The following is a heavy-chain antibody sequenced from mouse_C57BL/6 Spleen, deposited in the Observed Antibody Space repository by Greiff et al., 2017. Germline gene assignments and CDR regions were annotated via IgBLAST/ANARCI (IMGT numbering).Heavy chain of an antibody. V-gene: IGHV3-6*01. J-gene: IGHJ1*03. CDR1: GYSITSGYY. Sequence: EVQLQQSGPGLVKPSQSLSLTCSVTGYSITSGYYWNWIRQFPGNKLEWMGYISYDGSNNYNPSLKNRISITRDTSKNQFFLKLNSVTTEDTATYYCARKYYYGSSYEWYFDVWGTGTTVTVSS. CDR2: ISYDGSN. CDR3: ARKYYYGSSYEWYFDV. D-gene: IGHD1-1*01.